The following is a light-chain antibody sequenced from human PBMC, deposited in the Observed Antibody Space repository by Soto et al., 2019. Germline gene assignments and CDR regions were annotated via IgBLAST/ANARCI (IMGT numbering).Light chain of an antibody. V-gene: IGKV1-5*01. CDR1: QSVSSW. CDR3: QQYNTYFLT. CDR2: DAS. Sequence: DIQMTQSPSTLSASVGDRVTITCRASQSVSSWLAWYQQKPGKAPKLLIYDASSLESGVPSRFSGSGSGTEFTLTISSLQPGDFASYHCQQYNTYFLTFGGGTKVEIK. J-gene: IGKJ4*01.